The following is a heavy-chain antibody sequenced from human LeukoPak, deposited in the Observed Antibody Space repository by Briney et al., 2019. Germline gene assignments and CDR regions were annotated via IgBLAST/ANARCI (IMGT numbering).Heavy chain of an antibody. V-gene: IGHV1-18*04. Sequence: ASVKVSCKASGYTFTSYGISWVRQAPGQGLEWMGWISAYNGNTNYAQKLQGRVTMTTDTSTSTAYMELRSPRSDDTAVYYCARDLPDTAMVTPFDYWGQGTLVTVSS. CDR1: GYTFTSYG. CDR2: ISAYNGNT. CDR3: ARDLPDTAMVTPFDY. D-gene: IGHD5-18*01. J-gene: IGHJ4*02.